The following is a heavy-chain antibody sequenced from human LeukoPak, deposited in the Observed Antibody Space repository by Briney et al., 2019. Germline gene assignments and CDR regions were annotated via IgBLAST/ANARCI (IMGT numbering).Heavy chain of an antibody. CDR1: GGSISSGSYY. CDR3: ARRTETFTDY. CDR2: IYTSGST. V-gene: IGHV4-61*02. J-gene: IGHJ4*02. Sequence: SETLSLTCTVSGGSISSGSYYWSWIRQPAGKGLEWIGRIYTSGSTNYNPSLKSRVTISVDTSKNQFSLKLSSVTAADTAVYYCARRTETFTDYWGQGTLVTVSS. D-gene: IGHD2-2*01.